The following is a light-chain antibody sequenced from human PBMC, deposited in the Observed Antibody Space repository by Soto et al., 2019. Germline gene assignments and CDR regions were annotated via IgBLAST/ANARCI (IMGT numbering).Light chain of an antibody. CDR2: DVS. Sequence: QSVLAQPASVSGSPGQSIAMSCTGTSSDVGTHNFVSWYQQHPGKAPKLIIYDVSNRPSGVSDRFFGSKSGNTASLTTSGLQAEDEADYYCSSFTTTDTYVFGTGTKVTVL. J-gene: IGLJ1*01. CDR1: SSDVGTHNF. CDR3: SSFTTTDTYV. V-gene: IGLV2-14*03.